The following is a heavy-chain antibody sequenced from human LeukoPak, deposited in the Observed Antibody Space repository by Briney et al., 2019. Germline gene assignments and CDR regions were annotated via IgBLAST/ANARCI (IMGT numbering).Heavy chain of an antibody. CDR1: GFSLSTYGVG. J-gene: IGHJ4*02. V-gene: IGHV2-5*02. D-gene: IGHD2-2*01. Sequence: ESGPTLVNPTQTLTLTCTFSGFSLSTYGVGVGWIRQPPGKALEWLALIFWDDDKRYSPSLKTRVTITKDTSKNQVVLTMPNVHPGDTGTYFCAHRVMAPGATYYFDYWGQGTLVTVSS. CDR3: AHRVMAPGATYYFDY. CDR2: IFWDDDK.